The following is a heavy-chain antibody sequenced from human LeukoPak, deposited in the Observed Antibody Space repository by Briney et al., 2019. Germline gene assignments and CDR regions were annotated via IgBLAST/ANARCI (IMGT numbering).Heavy chain of an antibody. J-gene: IGHJ4*02. CDR2: MNPNSGNT. D-gene: IGHD6-13*01. CDR3: AGVIIAEGSFDY. Sequence: ASVKVSCKASGYTFTSYDINWVRQATGQGLEWMGWMNPNSGNTGYAQKFQGRVTMTRNTSISTAYMELSSLRSEDTAVYYCAGVIIAEGSFDYWGQGTLVTVSS. V-gene: IGHV1-8*01. CDR1: GYTFTSYD.